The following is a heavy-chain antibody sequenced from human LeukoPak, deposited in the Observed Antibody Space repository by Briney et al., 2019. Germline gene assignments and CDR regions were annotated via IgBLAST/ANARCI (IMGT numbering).Heavy chain of an antibody. D-gene: IGHD3-16*02. Sequence: GGSLRLSCAASGFTFSRYAMSWVRQAPGKGLEWVSAISGSGGSTYYADSVKGRSTISRDNSKNTLYLQMNSLRAEDTAVYYCAKEGSHDYVWGSYRHDYWGQGTLATVSS. CDR3: AKEGSHDYVWGSYRHDY. J-gene: IGHJ4*02. CDR2: ISGSGGST. CDR1: GFTFSRYA. V-gene: IGHV3-23*01.